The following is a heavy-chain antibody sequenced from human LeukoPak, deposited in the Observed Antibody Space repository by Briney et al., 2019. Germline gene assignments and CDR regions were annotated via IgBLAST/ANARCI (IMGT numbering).Heavy chain of an antibody. Sequence: ASVKVSCKASGYTFTSYYMHWVRQAPGQGLEWMGIINPSGGSTSYAQKFQGRVTMTRDTSTSTVYMELSSLRSEDTAVYYCARSTPFFNYESSGYYFWFDPWGQGALVTVSS. D-gene: IGHD3-22*01. CDR1: GYTFTSYY. J-gene: IGHJ5*02. CDR3: ARSTPFFNYESSGYYFWFDP. CDR2: INPSGGST. V-gene: IGHV1-46*01.